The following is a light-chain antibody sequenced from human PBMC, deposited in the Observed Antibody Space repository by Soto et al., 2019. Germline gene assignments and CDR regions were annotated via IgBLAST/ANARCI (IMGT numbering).Light chain of an antibody. Sequence: DIQMTQSPSTLSASVGDRVTITCRASQSISSWLAWYQQKPGKAPKLLIYKASSLESGVPSRFSGSGSGTEFTLTISRLQPDDFATYYCQQYRSYWTFGQGTKVGIK. CDR3: QQYRSYWT. J-gene: IGKJ1*01. CDR2: KAS. CDR1: QSISSW. V-gene: IGKV1-5*03.